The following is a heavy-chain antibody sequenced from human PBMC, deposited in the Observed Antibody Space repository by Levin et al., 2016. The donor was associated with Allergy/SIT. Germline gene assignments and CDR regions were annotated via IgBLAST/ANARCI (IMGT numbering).Heavy chain of an antibody. D-gene: IGHD5-18*01. CDR3: AQEFVGSYGYGFDS. V-gene: IGHV3-23*01. CDR2: ISGSGGNT. CDR1: GFSFSSYA. J-gene: IGHJ4*02. Sequence: GESLKISCAASGFSFSSYAMTWVRQAPGKGLEWVSTISGSGGNTYYADSVKGRFTISRDNSKNTLYLQMNSLRADDTAVYFCAQEFVGSYGYGFDSWGQGTLVTVSS.